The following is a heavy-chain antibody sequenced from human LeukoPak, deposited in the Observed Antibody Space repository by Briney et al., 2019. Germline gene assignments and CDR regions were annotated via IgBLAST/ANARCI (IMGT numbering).Heavy chain of an antibody. D-gene: IGHD3-22*01. V-gene: IGHV4-34*01. CDR2: INHSGST. Sequence: SETLSLTCAVYGGSFSGYYWSRIRQPPGKGLEWIGEINHSGSTNYNPSLKSRVTISVDTSKNQFSLKLSSVTAADTAVYYCASQSSGYSLNWFDPWGQGTLVTVSS. J-gene: IGHJ5*02. CDR1: GGSFSGYY. CDR3: ASQSSGYSLNWFDP.